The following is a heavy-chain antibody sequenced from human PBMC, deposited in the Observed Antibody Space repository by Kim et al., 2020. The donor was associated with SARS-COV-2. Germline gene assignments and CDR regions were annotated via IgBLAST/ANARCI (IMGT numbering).Heavy chain of an antibody. D-gene: IGHD3-10*01. V-gene: IGHV4-34*01. Sequence: SETLSLTCAVYGGSFSGYYWSWIRQPPGKGLEWIGEINHSGSTNYNPSLKSRVTISVDTSKNQFSLKLSSVTAADTAVYYCARAGPFGGFDPWGQGTLVTVSS. CDR2: INHSGST. CDR1: GGSFSGYY. CDR3: ARAGPFGGFDP. J-gene: IGHJ5*02.